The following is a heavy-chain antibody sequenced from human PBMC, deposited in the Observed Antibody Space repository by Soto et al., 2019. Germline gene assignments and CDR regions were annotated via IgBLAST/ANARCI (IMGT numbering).Heavy chain of an antibody. CDR1: GFTFRSYD. J-gene: IGHJ6*02. D-gene: IGHD3-10*01. CDR2: ASYNGRDE. V-gene: IGHV3-30*03. CDR3: ATARYWYFSDPRSYTYSSDRMDV. Sequence: QGQLVESGGGVVQPGRSLRLSCAASGFTFRSYDIHWFRQAPGKGLEWVAVASYNGRDEYYAESVKGRFTISRENSKNTLYPQTNSVRAEETTVSYCATARYWYFSDPRSYTYSSDRMDVWGQGTTVTVSS.